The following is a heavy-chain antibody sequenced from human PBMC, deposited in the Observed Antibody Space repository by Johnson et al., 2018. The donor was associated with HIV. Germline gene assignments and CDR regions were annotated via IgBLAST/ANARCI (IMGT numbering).Heavy chain of an antibody. Sequence: VQVVESGGGVVRPGGSLRLSCAASGFTFDDYGMSWVRQAPGKGLEWVSGINWNGGSTGYADSVKGRFTISRDNAKNSLYLQMNSLRDEDTALYHCARAVGFDYGRGDAFDIWGQGTMVTVSS. J-gene: IGHJ3*02. CDR3: ARAVGFDYGRGDAFDI. CDR1: GFTFDDYG. CDR2: INWNGGST. V-gene: IGHV3-20*01. D-gene: IGHD4-17*01.